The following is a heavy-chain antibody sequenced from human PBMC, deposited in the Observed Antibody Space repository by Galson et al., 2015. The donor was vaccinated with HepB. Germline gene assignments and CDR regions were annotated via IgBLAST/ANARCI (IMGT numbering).Heavy chain of an antibody. V-gene: IGHV5-51*01. CDR3: AKKGSGSYFTGYNWFDV. J-gene: IGHJ5*02. Sequence: QSGAEVKKPGESLKISCKASGYSFPLAWIGWVRQMPGKGLEWMGLIYPDDSDTRYSPSFDGQVIISSDKSTNTAYLQWGSLKASDTAMYYCAKKGSGSYFTGYNWFDVCGQGTLVTVSS. D-gene: IGHD3-10*01. CDR1: GYSFPLAW. CDR2: IYPDDSDT.